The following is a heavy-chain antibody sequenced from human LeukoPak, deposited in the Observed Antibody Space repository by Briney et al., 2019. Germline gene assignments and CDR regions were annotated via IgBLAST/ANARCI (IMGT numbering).Heavy chain of an antibody. V-gene: IGHV3-15*01. J-gene: IGHJ4*02. Sequence: PGGSLRLSCAASGFTFSNAWMSWVRQAPGKGREWVGRIKSKTDGGTTDYAAPVKGRFTISRDDSKNTLYLQLNSLKTEDTAVYYCTTKYSSSWLYYFDHWGQGTLVTVSS. CDR3: TTKYSSSWLYYFDH. D-gene: IGHD6-13*01. CDR1: GFTFSNAW. CDR2: IKSKTDGGTT.